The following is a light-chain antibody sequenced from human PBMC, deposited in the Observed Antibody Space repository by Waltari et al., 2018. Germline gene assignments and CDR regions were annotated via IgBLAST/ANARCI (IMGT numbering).Light chain of an antibody. CDR3: QTWGAGFRV. J-gene: IGLJ2*01. CDR1: SGHSTYA. V-gene: IGLV4-69*01. CDR2: VNSDGSH. Sequence: QPVLTQSPSPPASLGASVKLTCTTSSGHSTYAIAWHQQQSEKGPHHLSKVNSDGSHSKGEGIPDRLSGSSYGAERYLAISSLQSEDGADYCCQTWGAGFRVFGRSTNLTVL.